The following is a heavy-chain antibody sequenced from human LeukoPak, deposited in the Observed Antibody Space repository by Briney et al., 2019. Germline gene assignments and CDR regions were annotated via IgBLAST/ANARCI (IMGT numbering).Heavy chain of an antibody. CDR1: GCTLSSYA. D-gene: IGHD3-10*01. J-gene: IGHJ4*02. CDR2: IIPIFGTA. V-gene: IGHV1-69*13. Sequence: SVKVSCKASGCTLSSYAISWVRQAPGQGLEWMGGIIPIFGTANYAQKFQGRVTITADESTSTAYMELSSLRSEDTAVYYCARDERYYYGSGRPFDYWGQGTLVTVSS. CDR3: ARDERYYYGSGRPFDY.